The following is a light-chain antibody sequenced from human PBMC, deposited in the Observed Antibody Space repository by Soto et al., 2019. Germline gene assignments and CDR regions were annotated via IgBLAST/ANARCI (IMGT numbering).Light chain of an antibody. CDR1: QTVLSSSNNLKY. CDR2: WAS. CDR3: QQYYITPRT. J-gene: IGKJ3*01. Sequence: DIVMTQSPDSLAVSLVERATINCKSSQTVLSSSNNLKYLAWYQQKPGQPPKLLIYWASTRDSGVPDRFSGSGSGTDFTLTISNLQAEDVAVYYCQQYYITPRTFGPGTKVDIK. V-gene: IGKV4-1*01.